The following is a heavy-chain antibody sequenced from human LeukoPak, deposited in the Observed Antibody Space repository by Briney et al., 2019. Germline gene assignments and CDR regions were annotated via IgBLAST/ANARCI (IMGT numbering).Heavy chain of an antibody. CDR1: GFTFSSYG. CDR2: IRDDGSNK. J-gene: IGHJ5*02. Sequence: GGSLRLSCAASGFTFSSYGMHWVRQAPGKGLEWVAFIRDDGSNKYYADSVKGRFTISRDNSKNTLYLQMNSLRAEDTAVYYCAKDTTPPKAGFDPWGQGTLVTVSS. CDR3: AKDTTPPKAGFDP. D-gene: IGHD1-14*01. V-gene: IGHV3-30*02.